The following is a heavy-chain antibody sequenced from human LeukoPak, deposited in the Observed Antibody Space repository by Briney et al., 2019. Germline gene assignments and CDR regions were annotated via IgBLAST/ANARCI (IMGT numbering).Heavy chain of an antibody. V-gene: IGHV3-9*01. Sequence: GGSLRLSCAASGFTFDDYAMHWVRQAPGKGLEWVSGISWNSGSIGYADSVKGRLTISRDNAKNSLYLQMNSLGAEDTALYYCAKDNSGWPRTFDYWGQGTLVTVSS. D-gene: IGHD6-19*01. CDR1: GFTFDDYA. CDR3: AKDNSGWPRTFDY. CDR2: ISWNSGSI. J-gene: IGHJ4*02.